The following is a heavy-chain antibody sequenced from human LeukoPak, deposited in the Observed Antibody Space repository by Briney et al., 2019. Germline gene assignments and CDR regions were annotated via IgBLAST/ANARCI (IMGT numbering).Heavy chain of an antibody. J-gene: IGHJ5*01. CDR1: GFTFSSYG. CDR3: AKELYSTTWFDY. V-gene: IGHV3-30*18. Sequence: GGSLRLFCAASGFTFSSYGMHWVRQAPGKGLEWVAVISYDGTNKFYADSVKGRFTISRDNSKNTLFLQMNSLRAGDTAVYYCAKELYSTTWFDYWGQGTLVTVSS. CDR2: ISYDGTNK. D-gene: IGHD6-13*01.